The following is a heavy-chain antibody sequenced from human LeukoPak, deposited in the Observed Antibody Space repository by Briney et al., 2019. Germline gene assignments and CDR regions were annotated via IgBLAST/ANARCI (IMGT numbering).Heavy chain of an antibody. V-gene: IGHV1-2*06. CDR3: ARDPPPSLAAADDY. J-gene: IGHJ4*02. CDR2: INPNSGGT. Sequence: ASVKVSCKASGYTFTGYYMHWVRQAPGPGHEWMGRINPNSGGTNYAQKFQGRVTMTRDTSISTAYMELSRLRSDDTAVYYCARDPPPSLAAADDYWGQGTLVTVSS. CDR1: GYTFTGYY. D-gene: IGHD6-13*01.